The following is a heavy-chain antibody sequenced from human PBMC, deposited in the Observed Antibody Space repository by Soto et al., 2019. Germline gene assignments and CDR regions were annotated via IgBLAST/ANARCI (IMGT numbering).Heavy chain of an antibody. CDR3: ARDKAAPAGRSGWLDP. CDR2: IYYSGST. V-gene: IGHV4-31*03. J-gene: IGHJ5*02. Sequence: SETLSLTCTVSGGSISSGGYYWSWIRQHPGKGLEWIGYIYYSGSTYYNPSLKSRVTISVDTSKNQFSLQLSSVTAADTAVSYCARDKAAPAGRSGWLDPWGQGTLVTVSS. D-gene: IGHD6-13*01. CDR1: GGSISSGGYY.